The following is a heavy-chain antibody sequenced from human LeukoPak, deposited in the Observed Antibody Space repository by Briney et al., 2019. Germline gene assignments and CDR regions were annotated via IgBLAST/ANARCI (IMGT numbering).Heavy chain of an antibody. D-gene: IGHD4-4*01. J-gene: IGHJ4*02. Sequence: SETLSLTCTVSGGSLSSYYWSWLRQPPGKGLEWIGYIYYSGSTNYNPSLKSRVTISVDTSKNQFSLKLSSVTAADTAVYYCAGGWVTIDYWGQGTLVTVSS. CDR3: AGGWVTIDY. V-gene: IGHV4-59*01. CDR2: IYYSGST. CDR1: GGSLSSYY.